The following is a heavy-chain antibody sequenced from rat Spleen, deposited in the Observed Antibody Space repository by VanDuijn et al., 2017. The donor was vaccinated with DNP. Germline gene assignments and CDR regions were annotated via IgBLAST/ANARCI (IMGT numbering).Heavy chain of an antibody. Sequence: EVQVVESGGGLVQPGRSMTVSCAASGFTFTNSDMAWVRQAPTKGLEWVASISTSGGSTYYRDSVKGRFTISRDNAKNTLYLQMNSLRSEDTATYYCARWGGDYFDYWGQGVMVTVSS. CDR1: GFTFTNSD. V-gene: IGHV5-25*01. J-gene: IGHJ2*01. CDR2: ISTSGGST. CDR3: ARWGGDYFDY.